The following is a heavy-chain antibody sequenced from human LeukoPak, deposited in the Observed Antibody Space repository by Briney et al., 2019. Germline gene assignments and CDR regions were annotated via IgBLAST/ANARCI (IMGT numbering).Heavy chain of an antibody. CDR2: LYWSGSRT. D-gene: IGHD1-1*01. Sequence: GGSLRLSCAAPGFIFNDYGMSWVRQGPGKGLEWVSGLYWSGSRTVYADSVKGRFTISRDNAKNSVYLQMNNLRAEDTALYYCARTHQLEDYWGQGTLVTVSS. CDR1: GFIFNDYG. J-gene: IGHJ4*02. CDR3: ARTHQLEDY. V-gene: IGHV3-20*04.